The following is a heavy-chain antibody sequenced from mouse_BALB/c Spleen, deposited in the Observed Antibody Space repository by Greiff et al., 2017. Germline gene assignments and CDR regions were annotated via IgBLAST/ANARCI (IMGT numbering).Heavy chain of an antibody. J-gene: IGHJ3*01. CDR2: INPSNGGT. Sequence: QVQLKESGAELVKPGASVKLSCKASGYTFTSYYMYWVKQRPGQGLEWIGEINPSNGGTNFNEKFKSKATLTVDKSSSTAYMQLSSLTSEDSAVYYCTRGDGYYLFAYWGQGTLVTVSA. CDR1: GYTFTSYY. V-gene: IGHV1S81*02. D-gene: IGHD2-3*01. CDR3: TRGDGYYLFAY.